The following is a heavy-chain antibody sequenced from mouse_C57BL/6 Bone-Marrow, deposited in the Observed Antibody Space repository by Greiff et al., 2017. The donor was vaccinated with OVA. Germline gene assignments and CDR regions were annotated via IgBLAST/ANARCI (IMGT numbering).Heavy chain of an antibody. CDR2: ISSGGSYT. CDR3: ARHGYGYYWYFDV. D-gene: IGHD2-2*01. Sequence: EVQVVESGGDLVKPGGSLKLSCAASGFTFSSYGMSWVRQTPDKRLEWVATISSGGSYTYYPDSVKGRFTISRDNAKNTLYLQMSSLKSEDTAMYYCARHGYGYYWYFDVWGTGTTVTVSS. CDR1: GFTFSSYG. J-gene: IGHJ1*03. V-gene: IGHV5-6*01.